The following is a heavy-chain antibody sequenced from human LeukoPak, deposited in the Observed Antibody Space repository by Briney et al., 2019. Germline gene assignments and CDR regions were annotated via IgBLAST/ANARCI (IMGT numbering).Heavy chain of an antibody. J-gene: IGHJ4*02. CDR3: ASLTGVDY. D-gene: IGHD7-27*01. V-gene: IGHV4-39*01. Sequence: PSETLSLTCTVSGGSMSSSSYYWGWIRQPPGKGLEWIGSIYYSGSTYYNPSLKGRVTISVDTSKNQFSLKLSSVTAADTAVYYCASLTGVDYWGQGTLVTVSS. CDR2: IYYSGST. CDR1: GGSMSSSSYY.